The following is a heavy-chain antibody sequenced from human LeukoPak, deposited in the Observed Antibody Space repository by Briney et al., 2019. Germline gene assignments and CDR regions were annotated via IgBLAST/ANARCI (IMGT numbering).Heavy chain of an antibody. D-gene: IGHD3-10*01. J-gene: IGHJ5*02. V-gene: IGHV1-46*01. CDR3: ARDLAAYYGSGSWWFDP. CDR2: INPSGGST. CDR1: GYTFTSYY. Sequence: GASVKVSCKASGYTFTSYYMHWVRQAPGQGLEWMGIINPSGGSTSYAQKFQGRVTMTRDMSTSTVYMELSSLRSEDTAVYYCARDLAAYYGSGSWWFDPWGQGTLVTVSS.